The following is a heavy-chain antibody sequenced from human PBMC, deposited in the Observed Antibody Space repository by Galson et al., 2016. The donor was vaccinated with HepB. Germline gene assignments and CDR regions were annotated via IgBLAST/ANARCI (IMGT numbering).Heavy chain of an antibody. V-gene: IGHV3-23*01. CDR1: GFTFSTYA. Sequence: SLRLSCATSGFTFSTYAMSWLRQAPGKGLEWVSALSPSGSTTFYADTVKGRFTISRDTSKNTLYLQMDSLRADDTAIYYCAKSGRAGEPSNFDSWGPGTLITVSS. J-gene: IGHJ5*01. CDR3: AKSGRAGEPSNFDS. D-gene: IGHD7-27*01. CDR2: LSPSGSTT.